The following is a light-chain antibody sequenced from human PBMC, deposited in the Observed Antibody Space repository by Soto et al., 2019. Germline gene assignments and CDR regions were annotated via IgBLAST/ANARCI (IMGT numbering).Light chain of an antibody. CDR2: GAS. Sequence: EIVLTQSPGTLSLSPGARATLSCRASQSVSSSYLAWYQQKPGQAPRLLIYGASSRATVIPDRFSGSGSGTEFTLTISSLQSEDFAVYYCQQYSNWPPITFGQGTRLEI. V-gene: IGKV3-20*01. J-gene: IGKJ5*01. CDR1: QSVSSSY. CDR3: QQYSNWPPIT.